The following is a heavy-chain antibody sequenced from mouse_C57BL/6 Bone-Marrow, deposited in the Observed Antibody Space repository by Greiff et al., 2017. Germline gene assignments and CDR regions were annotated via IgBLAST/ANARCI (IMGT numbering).Heavy chain of an antibody. V-gene: IGHV1-50*01. CDR2: IDPSDSYT. CDR1: GYTFTSYW. D-gene: IGHD2-4*01. CDR3: AREEDDYPFAY. J-gene: IGHJ3*01. Sequence: QVQLQQPGAELVKPGASVKLSCKASGYTFTSYWMQWVKQRPGQGLEWIGEIDPSDSYTNYNQKFKGKATLTVDTSSSTAYMQLSSRTSADAAVYCCAREEDDYPFAYWGQGTLVTVSA.